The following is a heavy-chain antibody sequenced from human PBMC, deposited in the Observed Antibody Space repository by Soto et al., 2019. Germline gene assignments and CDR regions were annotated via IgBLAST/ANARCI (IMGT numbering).Heavy chain of an antibody. CDR3: AALGVNFDH. Sequence: GASVKVSCKASGYTFTSYPMHWVRQAPGQGLEWMGWINAGNGDTKYSQKFQGRVTITRDMSTNTAYMELSSLRSEDTAVYYCAALGVNFDHWGQGTLVTVSS. CDR2: INAGNGDT. CDR1: GYTFTSYP. V-gene: IGHV1-3*01. D-gene: IGHD2-8*01. J-gene: IGHJ4*02.